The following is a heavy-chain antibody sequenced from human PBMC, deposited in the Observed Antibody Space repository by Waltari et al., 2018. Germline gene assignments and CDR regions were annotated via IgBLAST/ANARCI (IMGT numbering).Heavy chain of an antibody. Sequence: QVQLVQAGAEVKKPGASVKVSCKVSGYTLAELSMHWGRQAPGKGHEWMGGFDPEDAETIYAQKFQGRFTITEDTSKDTAYMELSSLRAEDTAVYYCATFLRGGNFDYWGQGTLVTVSS. V-gene: IGHV1-24*01. J-gene: IGHJ4*02. CDR2: FDPEDAET. CDR3: ATFLRGGNFDY. CDR1: GYTLAELS. D-gene: IGHD2-15*01.